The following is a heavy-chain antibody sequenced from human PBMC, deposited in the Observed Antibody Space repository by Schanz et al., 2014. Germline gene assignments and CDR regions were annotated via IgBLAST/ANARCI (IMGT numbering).Heavy chain of an antibody. V-gene: IGHV3-11*04. D-gene: IGHD3-10*01. CDR1: GFTFSDYY. Sequence: QVQLVESGGGLVKPGGSLRLSCAASGFTFSDYYMSWIRQAPGKGLEWVSAITGSGSKTYYADSVKGRFTISRDNAKNSRYLQMDSLRAEDTGVDYCARGREVGAEIFDVWGQGTMVTVSS. J-gene: IGHJ3*01. CDR2: ITGSGSKT. CDR3: ARGREVGAEIFDV.